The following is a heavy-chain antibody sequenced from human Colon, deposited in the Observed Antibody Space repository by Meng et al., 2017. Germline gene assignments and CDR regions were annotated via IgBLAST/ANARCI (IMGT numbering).Heavy chain of an antibody. CDR1: GGSFSGYY. V-gene: IGHV4-34*01. CDR3: AYSGSYYPDY. J-gene: IGHJ4*02. CDR2: INHSGST. Sequence: SETLSLTCAVYGGSFSGYYWSWIRQPPGKGLEWIGEINHSGSTNYNPSLKSRVTISADTSKNQLSLKLSSVTAADTALYYYAYSGSYYPDYWGQGTLVTVSS. D-gene: IGHD1-26*01.